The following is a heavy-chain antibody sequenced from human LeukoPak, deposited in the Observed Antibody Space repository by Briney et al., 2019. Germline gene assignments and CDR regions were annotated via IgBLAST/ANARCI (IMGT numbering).Heavy chain of an antibody. CDR1: GYTFTSYG. Sequence: ASVKVSCTASGYTFTSYGISWVRQAPGQGLEWMGWISAYNGNANYAQKLQGRVTMTTDTSTSTAYMELRSLRSDDTAVYYCAIQEMVDPGGGFDYRGQGTLVTVSS. D-gene: IGHD2-8*01. V-gene: IGHV1-18*01. CDR2: ISAYNGNA. CDR3: AIQEMVDPGGGFDY. J-gene: IGHJ4*02.